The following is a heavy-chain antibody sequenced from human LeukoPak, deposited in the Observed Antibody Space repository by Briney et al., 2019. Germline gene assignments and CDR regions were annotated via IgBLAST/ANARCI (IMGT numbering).Heavy chain of an antibody. CDR3: AKMKGATEYYYYAMDV. J-gene: IGHJ6*04. D-gene: IGHD5-24*01. V-gene: IGHV3-23*01. CDR1: GLTFSTFA. Sequence: QPGGSLRLSFPVSGLTFSTFAMSWFPQPPAKGLDWVSSITGSAGATWYADAVKGRFTISRDNSKNTMYLQMNSLGAEDTALYYCAKMKGATEYYYYAMDVWGKGTMVSVSS. CDR2: ITGSAGAT.